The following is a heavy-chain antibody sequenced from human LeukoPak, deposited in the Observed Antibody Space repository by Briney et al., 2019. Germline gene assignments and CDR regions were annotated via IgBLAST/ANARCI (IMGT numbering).Heavy chain of an antibody. V-gene: IGHV3-7*01. J-gene: IGHJ5*02. CDR1: GFTFSNYW. D-gene: IGHD4-23*01. Sequence: GGSLRLSCAASGFTFSNYWVGWVRQAPGKGLEWVANIKRDGSEKYYVDSVKGRFTISRDNAKNSLYLQMNSLRAEDTAVYYCAGKTWGQGTLVTVSS. CDR3: AGKT. CDR2: IKRDGSEK.